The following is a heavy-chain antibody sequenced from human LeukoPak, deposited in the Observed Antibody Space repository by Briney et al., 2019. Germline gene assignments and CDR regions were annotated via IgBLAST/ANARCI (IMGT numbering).Heavy chain of an antibody. Sequence: SETLSLTCAVSGGSISSGGYSWSWIRQPPGTGLEWIGYIYHSGSTYYNPSLKSRVTISVDTSKNQFSLKLSSVTAADTAVYYCALVQARVRGVIINADGAYFDYWGQGTLVTVSS. V-gene: IGHV4-30-2*01. CDR1: GGSISSGGYS. CDR3: ALVQARVRGVIINADGAYFDY. J-gene: IGHJ4*02. CDR2: IYHSGST. D-gene: IGHD3-10*01.